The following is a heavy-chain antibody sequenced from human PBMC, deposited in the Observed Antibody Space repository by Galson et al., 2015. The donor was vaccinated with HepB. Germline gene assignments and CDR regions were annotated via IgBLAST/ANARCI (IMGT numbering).Heavy chain of an antibody. CDR3: AKVDGDTNYAISGGCWFDP. CDR2: VSYDGNHA. CDR1: GFIFSNTG. J-gene: IGHJ5*02. V-gene: IGHV3-30*18. D-gene: IGHD6-19*01. Sequence: SLRLSCAASGFIFSNTGMHWVRQAPGKGLEWVAVVSYDGNHAYYADSVKGRFTISRDNSNNTLHLQMSSLRPEDTAVYFCAKVDGDTNYAISGGCWFDPWGQGTLVTVSS.